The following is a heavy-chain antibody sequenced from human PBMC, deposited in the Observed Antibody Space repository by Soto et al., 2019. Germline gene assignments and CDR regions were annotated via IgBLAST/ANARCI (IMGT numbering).Heavy chain of an antibody. V-gene: IGHV4-39*02. CDR1: GGSIISSSYY. D-gene: IGHD3-10*01. CDR3: ARDKVRGVISPYYFYGMDV. CDR2: IYYSGST. Sequence: PSETLSLTCTVSGGSIISSSYYWGWIRQPPGKGLEWIGSIYYSGSTYYNPSLKSRVTISVDTSKNQLSLKLRSVTAADTAVYYCARDKVRGVISPYYFYGMDVWGQGTTVTVSS. J-gene: IGHJ6*01.